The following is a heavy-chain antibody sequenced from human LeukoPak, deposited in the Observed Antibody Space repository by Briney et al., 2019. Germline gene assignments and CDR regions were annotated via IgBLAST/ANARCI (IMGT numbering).Heavy chain of an antibody. D-gene: IGHD6-19*01. J-gene: IGHJ6*02. CDR3: ARDSDNSSGWYANYYYYYGMDV. CDR2: ISAYNGNT. CDR1: GYTFTSYD. Sequence: ASVKVSCKASGYTFTSYDINWVRQATGQGLEWMGWISAYNGNTNYAQKLQGRVTMTTDTSTSTAYMELRSLRSDDTAVYYCARDSDNSSGWYANYYYYYGMDVWGQGTTVTVSS. V-gene: IGHV1-18*01.